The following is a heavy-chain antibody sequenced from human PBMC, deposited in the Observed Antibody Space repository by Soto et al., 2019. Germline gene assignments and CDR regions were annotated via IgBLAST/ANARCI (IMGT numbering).Heavy chain of an antibody. D-gene: IGHD2-2*01. CDR1: GYTFTSYY. CDR3: ARTDCSSTSCYDPELGYFDY. CDR2: INPSGGST. Sequence: QVQLVQSGAEVKKPGASVKVSCKASGYTFTSYYMHWVRQAPGQGLEWMGIINPSGGSTSYAQKCQGRVTMNRETSTSTVYMELSSLRSEDTAVYYCARTDCSSTSCYDPELGYFDYWGQGTLVTVSS. V-gene: IGHV1-46*03. J-gene: IGHJ4*02.